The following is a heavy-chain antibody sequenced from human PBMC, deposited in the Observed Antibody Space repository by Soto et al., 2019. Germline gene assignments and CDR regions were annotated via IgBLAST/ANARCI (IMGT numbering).Heavy chain of an antibody. CDR3: AKNREQQLVRHAADI. D-gene: IGHD6-13*01. Sequence: GGSLRLSCAASGFTFSSYVMTWVRQAPGKGLEWVSSISTSGSDTYYADSVKGRFTISRDNSKNTLYLQMNSLSADDTALFYCAKNREQQLVRHAADIWGQGTVVTVSS. CDR1: GFTFSSYV. CDR2: ISTSGSDT. V-gene: IGHV3-23*01. J-gene: IGHJ3*02.